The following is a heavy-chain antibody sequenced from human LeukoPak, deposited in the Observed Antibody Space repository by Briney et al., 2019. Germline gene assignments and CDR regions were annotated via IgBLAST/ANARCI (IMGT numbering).Heavy chain of an antibody. CDR2: IYYSGST. D-gene: IGHD3-22*01. Sequence: PSETLSLTCTVSGGSISSSSYYWGWIRQPPGKGLEWIGSIYYSGSTYYNPSLKSRVTISVDTSKNQFSLKLSSVTAADTAVYYCARTPITDYYDSSGYHDYWGQGTLVTVSS. V-gene: IGHV4-39*07. CDR3: ARTPITDYYDSSGYHDY. CDR1: GGSISSSSYY. J-gene: IGHJ4*02.